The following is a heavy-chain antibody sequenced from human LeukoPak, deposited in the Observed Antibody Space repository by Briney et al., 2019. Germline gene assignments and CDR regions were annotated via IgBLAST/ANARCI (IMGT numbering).Heavy chain of an antibody. CDR3: ARGSGNWNGPTDFDY. V-gene: IGHV4-59*01. CDR2: IYFSGST. Sequence: KSSEPLSLTCTVSGGSISSYYWSWIRQPPGKGLEGIGYIYFSGSTNYNLPLKSRVTISVDTSKNQFSLKLSSVTAADTAVYYCARGSGNWNGPTDFDYWGQGTLVTVSS. CDR1: GGSISSYY. J-gene: IGHJ4*02. D-gene: IGHD1-1*01.